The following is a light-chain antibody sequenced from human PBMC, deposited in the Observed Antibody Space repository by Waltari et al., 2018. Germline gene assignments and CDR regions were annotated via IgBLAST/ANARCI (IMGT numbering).Light chain of an antibody. CDR1: SGDVGSYKY. V-gene: IGLV2-14*01. J-gene: IGLJ1*01. Sequence: QSALTQPASVSGSPGQSITISCTGSSGDVGSYKYVSWHQQHPGQVPKPILYEVNKRPSVVFHRFSRSNTGNTASLTISGLQAEDDADYYCSSHTSSSTFVFGTGTKVDVL. CDR3: SSHTSSSTFV. CDR2: EVN.